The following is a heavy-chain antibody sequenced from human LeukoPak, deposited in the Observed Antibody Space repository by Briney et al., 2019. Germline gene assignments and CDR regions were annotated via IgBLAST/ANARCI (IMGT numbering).Heavy chain of an antibody. CDR3: ARSPGYYGMDV. Sequence: SETLSLTCTVSGGSIGSSYYWGWIRQPPGKGLEWIGSIYYSGSTYYNPSLKSRVTISVDTSKNQFSLKLSSVTAADTAVYYCARSPGYYGMDVWGQGTTVTVSS. CDR1: GGSIGSSYY. J-gene: IGHJ6*02. V-gene: IGHV4-39*01. CDR2: IYYSGST.